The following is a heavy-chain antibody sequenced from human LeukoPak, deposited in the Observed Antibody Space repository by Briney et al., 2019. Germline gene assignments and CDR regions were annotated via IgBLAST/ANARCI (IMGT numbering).Heavy chain of an antibody. CDR1: GFTFSSYS. J-gene: IGHJ4*02. CDR2: ISSISSDI. Sequence: GGPLRLSCAASGFTFSSYSMNWVRQAPGKGLEWVSSISSISSDIYYAHSVKGRFTISRDNAKNSLYLQMNSLRAEDTAVYYCARMVRGRRRYYFDYWGQGTLVTVSS. D-gene: IGHD3-10*01. CDR3: ARMVRGRRRYYFDY. V-gene: IGHV3-21*01.